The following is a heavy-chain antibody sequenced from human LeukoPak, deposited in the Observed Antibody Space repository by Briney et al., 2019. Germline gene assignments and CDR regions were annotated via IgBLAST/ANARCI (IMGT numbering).Heavy chain of an antibody. CDR2: IYPGNSDI. D-gene: IGHD2-2*01. J-gene: IGHJ4*02. Sequence: GESLKISCKGSGYSFASYWIAWVRQMPGKGLEWMGVIYPGNSDITYSPSFQGQVTISADKSVSTAYLHWSSLKPSDTAIYYCARHLSSITSCPNYWGQGTLVTVSS. CDR3: ARHLSSITSCPNY. CDR1: GYSFASYW. V-gene: IGHV5-51*01.